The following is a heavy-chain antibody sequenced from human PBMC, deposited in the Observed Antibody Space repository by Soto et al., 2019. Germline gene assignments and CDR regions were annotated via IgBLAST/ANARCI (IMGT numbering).Heavy chain of an antibody. J-gene: IGHJ4*02. V-gene: IGHV4-39*01. D-gene: IGHD4-17*01. Sequence: QLQLQESGPGLVKPSETLSLTCTVSGGSISSSSYYWGWIRQPPGKGLEWIGSIYYSGSTYYNPSRKSRVTISVDTSKNQFSLKLSSVTAADTAVYYCASNYGDYGNYFDYWGQGTLVTVSS. CDR3: ASNYGDYGNYFDY. CDR1: GGSISSSSYY. CDR2: IYYSGST.